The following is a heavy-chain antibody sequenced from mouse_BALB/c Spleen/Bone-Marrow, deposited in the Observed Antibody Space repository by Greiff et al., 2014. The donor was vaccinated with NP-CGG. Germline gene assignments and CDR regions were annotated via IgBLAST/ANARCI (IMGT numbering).Heavy chain of an antibody. CDR1: GYTFTSYV. CDR3: ARYPDYYGSSYAMDY. J-gene: IGHJ4*01. Sequence: QLQESGPELVKPGASVKMSCKASGYTFTSYVMHWVKQKPGQGLEWIGYINPYNDGTKYNEKFKGKATLTSDKSSSTAYMELGSLTSEDSAVYYCARYPDYYGSSYAMDYWGQGTSVTVSS. CDR2: INPYNDGT. D-gene: IGHD1-1*01. V-gene: IGHV1-14*01.